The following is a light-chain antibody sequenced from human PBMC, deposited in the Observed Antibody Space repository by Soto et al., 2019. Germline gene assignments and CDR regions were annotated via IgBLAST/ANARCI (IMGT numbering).Light chain of an antibody. J-gene: IGLJ1*01. Sequence: QSVLTQPASLSGSPGQSITISCTGTSSDVGGYNYVSWYQQHPGKAPKLMIYDVSNRPSGVSNRFSGSKSGNTASLTISGLQAEDEADYYCSSNTSSXTLLYVFGTGTKVTVL. V-gene: IGLV2-14*01. CDR3: SSNTSSXTLLYV. CDR2: DVS. CDR1: SSDVGGYNY.